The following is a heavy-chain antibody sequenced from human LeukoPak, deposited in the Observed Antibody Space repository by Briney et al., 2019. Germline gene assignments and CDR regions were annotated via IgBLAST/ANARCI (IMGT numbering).Heavy chain of an antibody. CDR3: ARDLGTGGYNWFDP. V-gene: IGHV4-61*02. J-gene: IGHJ5*02. CDR1: GGSISSGSYY. Sequence: SETLSLTCTVSGGSISSGSYYWSWIRQPAGKGLEWIGRIYTSGSTNYNPSLKSRVTISVDTSKNQFSLKLSSVTAADTAVYYCARDLGTGGYNWFDPWGQGTLVTVSS. D-gene: IGHD3-10*01. CDR2: IYTSGST.